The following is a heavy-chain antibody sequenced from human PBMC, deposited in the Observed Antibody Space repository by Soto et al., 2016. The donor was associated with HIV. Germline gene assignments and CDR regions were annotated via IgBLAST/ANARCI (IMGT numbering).Heavy chain of an antibody. V-gene: IGHV3-23*01. CDR1: GFTFSSYA. CDR2: ISGSGGST. J-gene: IGHJ4*02. Sequence: EVQLLESGGGLVQPGGSLRLSCAASGFTFSSYAMSWVRQAPGKGLEWVSAISGSGGSTYYADSVKGRFTISRDNSKNTLYLQMNSLRAEDTAVYYCAKEITTAKQWLVPSPDYWGQGTLVTVSS. D-gene: IGHD6-19*01. CDR3: AKEITTAKQWLVPSPDY.